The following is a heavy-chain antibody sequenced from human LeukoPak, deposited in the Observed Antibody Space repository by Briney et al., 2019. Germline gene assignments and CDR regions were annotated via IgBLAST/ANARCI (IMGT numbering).Heavy chain of an antibody. Sequence: GGSLRLSCAASGFTFSTYWMSWVRLAPGKGLEWVANIKEDGSEKYYGDSEKGRFTISRDNAKNSLYLEMNSLRVEDTAVYYCARDSSGYQWGQGTLVTVSS. V-gene: IGHV3-7*01. CDR1: GFTFSTYW. CDR3: ARDSSGYQ. D-gene: IGHD3-22*01. J-gene: IGHJ4*02. CDR2: IKEDGSEK.